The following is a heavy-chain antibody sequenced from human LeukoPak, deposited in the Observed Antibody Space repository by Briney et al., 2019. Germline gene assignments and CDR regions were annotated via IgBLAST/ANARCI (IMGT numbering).Heavy chain of an antibody. V-gene: IGHV4-34*01. D-gene: IGHD3-16*01. Sequence: SETLSLTCAVYGGSFSGYYWSWIRQPPGKGLEWIGEVNHSGSTNYNPSLKSRVTISVDTSKNQFSLKLSSVTAADTAVYYCARTFLGLYRTDYMDVWGKGTTVTVSS. CDR1: GGSFSGYY. J-gene: IGHJ6*03. CDR2: VNHSGST. CDR3: ARTFLGLYRTDYMDV.